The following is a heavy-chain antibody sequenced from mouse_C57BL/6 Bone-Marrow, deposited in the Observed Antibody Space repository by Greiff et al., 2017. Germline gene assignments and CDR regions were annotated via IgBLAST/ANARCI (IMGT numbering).Heavy chain of an antibody. CDR2: IHPNSGST. J-gene: IGHJ1*03. V-gene: IGHV1-64*01. Sequence: VQLQQSGAELVKPGASVKLSCKASGYTFTSYWMHWVKQRPGQGLEWIGMIHPNSGSTNYNEKFKSKATLTVDKSSSTAYMQLSSLTSEDSAVYYCARFLFYCYGSSPYWYFDVWGTGTTVTVSS. D-gene: IGHD1-1*01. CDR3: ARFLFYCYGSSPYWYFDV. CDR1: GYTFTSYW.